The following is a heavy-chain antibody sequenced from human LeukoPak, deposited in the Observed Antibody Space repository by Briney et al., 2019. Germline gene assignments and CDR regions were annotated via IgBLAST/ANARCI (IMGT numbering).Heavy chain of an antibody. V-gene: IGHV4-59*01. CDR3: ARDGRGYSYGLDY. D-gene: IGHD5-18*01. Sequence: SETLSLTCTVSGGSISTYHWSWIRQPPGKGLEWIGYIFDSGSTNHNPSLKSRVTMSVDTSKNQFSLKLSSVTAADTAVYYCARDGRGYSYGLDYWGQGTLVTVSS. CDR2: IFDSGST. J-gene: IGHJ4*02. CDR1: GGSISTYH.